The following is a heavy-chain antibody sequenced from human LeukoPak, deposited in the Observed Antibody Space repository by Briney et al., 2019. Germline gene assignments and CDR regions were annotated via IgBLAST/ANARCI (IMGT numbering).Heavy chain of an antibody. Sequence: ASVKVSCKASGYTFTGYYMHWVRQAPGQGLEWMGWINPNSGGTNYAQKFQGRVTMTRDTSISTAYMELSRLRSDDTAVYYCARGVTIFGVVSHYYFDYWGQGTLVTVSS. J-gene: IGHJ4*02. CDR2: INPNSGGT. CDR3: ARGVTIFGVVSHYYFDY. D-gene: IGHD3-3*01. CDR1: GYTFTGYY. V-gene: IGHV1-2*02.